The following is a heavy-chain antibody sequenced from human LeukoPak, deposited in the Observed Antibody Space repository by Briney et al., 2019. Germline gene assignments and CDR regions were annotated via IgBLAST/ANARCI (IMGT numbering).Heavy chain of an antibody. J-gene: IGHJ6*02. CDR3: ARDSPRLYYGMDV. V-gene: IGHV1-69*13. CDR2: IIPIFGTA. Sequence: HRASVKVSCKASGYTFTSYGISWVRQAPGQGLEWMGGIIPIFGTANYAQKFQGRVTITADESTSTAYMELSSLRSEDTAVYYCARDSPRLYYGMDVWGQGTTVTVSS. CDR1: GYTFTSYG.